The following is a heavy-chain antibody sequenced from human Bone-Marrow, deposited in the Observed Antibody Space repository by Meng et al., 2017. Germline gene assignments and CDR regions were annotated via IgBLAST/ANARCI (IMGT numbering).Heavy chain of an antibody. CDR3: ARGDYYDSSSYYFSQISYYYYYGMDV. CDR1: GYTFTSYY. D-gene: IGHD3-22*01. Sequence: ASVKVSCKASGYTFTSYYMHWVRQAPGQGLEWMGIINPSGGSTSYAQKFQGRVTMTRDTSTSTVYMELSSLRSEDTAVYYCARGDYYDSSSYYFSQISYYYYYGMDVWGQGTTVTVSS. CDR2: INPSGGST. J-gene: IGHJ6*02. V-gene: IGHV1-46*01.